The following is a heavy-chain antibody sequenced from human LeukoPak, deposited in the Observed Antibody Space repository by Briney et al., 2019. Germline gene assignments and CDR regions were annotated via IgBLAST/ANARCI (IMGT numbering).Heavy chain of an antibody. D-gene: IGHD3-10*01. CDR3: AKCLRYYGSGSYYCPNWFDP. CDR1: GFTFNGYW. CDR2: IKQDGSEK. J-gene: IGHJ5*02. Sequence: GGSLRLSCAASGFTFNGYWMSWVRQAPGKGLEWVANIKQDGSEKYYVDSVRGRLTISRDNAENTLYLQMNSLRAEDTAVYYCAKCLRYYGSGSYYCPNWFDPWGQGTLVTVSS. V-gene: IGHV3-7*03.